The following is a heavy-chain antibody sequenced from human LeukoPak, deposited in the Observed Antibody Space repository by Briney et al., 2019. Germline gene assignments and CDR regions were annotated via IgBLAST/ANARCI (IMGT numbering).Heavy chain of an antibody. V-gene: IGHV4-61*02. D-gene: IGHD1-26*01. CDR2: IYTSGST. J-gene: IGHJ2*01. CDR1: GGSISSGSYY. Sequence: SQTLSLTCTVSGGSISSGSYYWSWIRQPAGKGLEWIGRIYTSGSTNYNPSPKSRVTISVDTSKNQFSLKLSSVTAADTAVYYCARDRVGYWYFDLWGRGTLVTVSS. CDR3: ARDRVGYWYFDL.